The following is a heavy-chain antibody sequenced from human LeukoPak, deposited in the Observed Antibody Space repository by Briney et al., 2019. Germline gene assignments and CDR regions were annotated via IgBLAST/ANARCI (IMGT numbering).Heavy chain of an antibody. CDR2: ISAYNGNT. D-gene: IGHD3-3*01. CDR3: ARAYYDFWSGYTAPDY. V-gene: IGHV1-18*01. J-gene: IGHJ4*02. Sequence: ASVKVSCKASGYTFTSYGISWVRQAPGQGLEWTGWISAYNGNTNYAQKLQGRVTMTTDTSTSTAYMELRSLRSDDTAVYYCARAYYDFWSGYTAPDYWGQGTLVTVSS. CDR1: GYTFTSYG.